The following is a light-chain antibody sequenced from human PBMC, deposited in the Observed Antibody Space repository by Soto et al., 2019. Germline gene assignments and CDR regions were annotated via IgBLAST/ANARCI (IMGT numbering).Light chain of an antibody. CDR1: QIIARS. CDR3: QQYEYFWT. CDR2: QAS. V-gene: IGKV1-5*03. J-gene: IGKJ1*01. Sequence: DIQMTQSPSTLSASVGDRVTITCRASQIIARSLAWYQQKPGKAPKVLIYQASSLDSGVPSRFSGRGFGTEFTLTINTLQPDDSATYYCQQYEYFWTFGQGTKVDIK.